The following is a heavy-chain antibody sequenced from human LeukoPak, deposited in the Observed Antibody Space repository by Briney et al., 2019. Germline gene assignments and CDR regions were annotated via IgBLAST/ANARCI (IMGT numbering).Heavy chain of an antibody. Sequence: ASVKVSCKASGYTFTSYDISWVRQAPGQGLEWMGWISAYNGNTNYAQKLQGRVTMTTDTSTSTAYMELRSLRSDDTAVYFCGRDPRLGIRGYTYGYIDYWGQGTQVTVSS. V-gene: IGHV1-18*01. CDR2: ISAYNGNT. CDR3: GRDPRLGIRGYTYGYIDY. J-gene: IGHJ4*02. D-gene: IGHD5-18*01. CDR1: GYTFTSYD.